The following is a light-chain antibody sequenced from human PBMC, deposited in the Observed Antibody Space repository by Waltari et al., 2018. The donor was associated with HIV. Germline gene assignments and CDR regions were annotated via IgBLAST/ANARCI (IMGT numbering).Light chain of an antibody. V-gene: IGKV1-8*01. CDR2: AAS. J-gene: IGKJ2*01. Sequence: AIRMTQSPSSFSASTGDRVTITCRASQGISFYLAWYQQKPGKAPNLLIYAASTLQSGVPSRFSGSGFGTDFTLTISYLQSEDFATYYCQQYYSYPQTFGQGTKLEIK. CDR1: QGISFY. CDR3: QQYYSYPQT.